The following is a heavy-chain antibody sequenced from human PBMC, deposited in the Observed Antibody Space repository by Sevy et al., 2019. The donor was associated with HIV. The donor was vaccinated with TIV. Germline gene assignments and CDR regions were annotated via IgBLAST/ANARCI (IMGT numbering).Heavy chain of an antibody. CDR3: VREGLGGFSYSLDC. CDR2: MKQDGSEK. Sequence: GGSLRLSCAASGFTFSSYWMSWVRQAPGTGLGCVATMKQDGSEKYYVDSVKGRFTISRDNAKHSLYLQMNSLRAEDTAVYYCVREGLGGFSYSLDCWGQGTLVTVSS. J-gene: IGHJ4*02. V-gene: IGHV3-7*01. CDR1: GFTFSSYW. D-gene: IGHD5-18*01.